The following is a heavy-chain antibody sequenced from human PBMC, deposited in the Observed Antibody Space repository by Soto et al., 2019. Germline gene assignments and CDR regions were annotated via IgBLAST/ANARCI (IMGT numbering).Heavy chain of an antibody. J-gene: IGHJ4*02. D-gene: IGHD6-6*01. CDR2: ISGSGGST. Sequence: EVQLLESGGALLQPGGSLRLSCAASGFTFSSYAMSWFRQPPGKGLGWVSAISGSGGSTYYADSVKGRFTISRDNSKNTLYLQMNSLRAEDTAVYYCAKDLSESSSSGIDYWGQGTLVTVSS. CDR3: AKDLSESSSSGIDY. CDR1: GFTFSSYA. V-gene: IGHV3-23*01.